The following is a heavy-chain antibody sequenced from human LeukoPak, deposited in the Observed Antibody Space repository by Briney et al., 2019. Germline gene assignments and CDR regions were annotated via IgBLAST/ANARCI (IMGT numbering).Heavy chain of an antibody. CDR1: GGSISSGDYY. CDR3: ARVMDTAMVITG. J-gene: IGHJ4*02. CDR2: IYYSGST. V-gene: IGHV4-30-4*01. D-gene: IGHD5-18*01. Sequence: PSETLSLTCTVAGGSISSGDYYWSWIRQPPGKGLEWFGYIYYSGSTYYNPSLKSRFTLSVDTSKHQFSLKLSSVTAADTAVYYCARVMDTAMVITGWGQGTPVTVPS.